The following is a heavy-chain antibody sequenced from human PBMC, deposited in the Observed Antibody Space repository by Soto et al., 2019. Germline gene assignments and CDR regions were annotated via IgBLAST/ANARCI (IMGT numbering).Heavy chain of an antibody. Sequence: ASVKVSCTASGCAFSSYAISWVRDAPGQGLEWMGGIIPIFGTANYAQKFQGRVTITADKSTSTAYMELSSLRSEDTAVYYCARRHIASAGTKSAFDIWGQGTVVTVSS. J-gene: IGHJ3*02. CDR3: ARRHIASAGTKSAFDI. V-gene: IGHV1-69*06. D-gene: IGHD6-13*01. CDR2: IIPIFGTA. CDR1: GCAFSSYA.